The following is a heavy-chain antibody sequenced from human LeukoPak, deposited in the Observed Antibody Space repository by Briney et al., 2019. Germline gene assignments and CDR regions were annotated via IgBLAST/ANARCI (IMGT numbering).Heavy chain of an antibody. CDR1: GYTFTSYD. D-gene: IGHD2-2*02. CDR3: ARVDPYCSSTSCYTLDY. CDR2: MNPNSGNT. V-gene: IGHV1-8*01. J-gene: IGHJ4*02. Sequence: ASVKVSCKASGYTFTSYDINWVRQATGQGLEWMGWMNPNSGNTGYAQKFQGRVTMTRNTSISTAYMELSSLRSEDTAVYYCARVDPYCSSTSCYTLDYWGQGPLVTVSS.